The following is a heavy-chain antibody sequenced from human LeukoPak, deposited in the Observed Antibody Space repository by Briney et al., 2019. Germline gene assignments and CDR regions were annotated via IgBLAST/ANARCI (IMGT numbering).Heavy chain of an antibody. D-gene: IGHD3-3*01. CDR2: IYYSGST. CDR1: GGSISSYY. J-gene: IGHJ4*02. CDR3: AREGLRFLEWLSPQDY. Sequence: SETLSLTCTVSGGSISSYYWSWIRQPPGKGLEWIGYIYYSGSTNYNPSLKSRVTISVDTSKNQFSLKLSSVTAADTAVYYCAREGLRFLEWLSPQDYWGQGTLVTVSS. V-gene: IGHV4-59*01.